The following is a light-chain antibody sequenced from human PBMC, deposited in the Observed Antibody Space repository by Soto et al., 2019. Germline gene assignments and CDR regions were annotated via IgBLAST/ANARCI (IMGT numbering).Light chain of an antibody. V-gene: IGKV3-11*01. J-gene: IGKJ4*01. CDR1: QSVSSF. CDR3: QQRSNWPLT. CDR2: DAS. Sequence: EIVLTQSPATLSLSPGERATLSCRASQSVSSFLAWYQQKPGQAPRLLIYDASDRATGIPTRFSGSGSGTDFTLTISSLEPEDFAVYYGQQRSNWPLTFGGGTKVEMK.